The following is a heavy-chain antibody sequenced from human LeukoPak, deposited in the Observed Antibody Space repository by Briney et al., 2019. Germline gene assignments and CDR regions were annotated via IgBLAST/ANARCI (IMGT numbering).Heavy chain of an antibody. CDR2: ISGSGGRT. CDR1: GFTFSNYA. D-gene: IGHD3-16*01. CDR3: GKDPNGDYVGGFDI. V-gene: IGHV3-23*01. Sequence: PGGSLRLSCAASGFTFSNYAMSWVRQAPGKGLKWVSGISGSGGRTYYADSVKGRCTISRDKFKNTLYLQMSSLRADDTALYYCGKDPNGDYVGGFDIWGHGTMVIVSS. J-gene: IGHJ3*02.